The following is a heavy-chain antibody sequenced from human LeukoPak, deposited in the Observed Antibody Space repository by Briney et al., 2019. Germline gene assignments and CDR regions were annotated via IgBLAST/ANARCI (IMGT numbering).Heavy chain of an antibody. V-gene: IGHV1-69*13. Sequence: SVKVSCKASGGTFSSYAISWVRQAPGQGLEWMGGIIPIFGTANYAQKFQGRVTITADESTSTAYMELSSLRSEDTAVYYCARVPRWLQSASFDYWGQGTLVTVSS. CDR1: GGTFSSYA. D-gene: IGHD5-24*01. J-gene: IGHJ4*02. CDR2: IIPIFGTA. CDR3: ARVPRWLQSASFDY.